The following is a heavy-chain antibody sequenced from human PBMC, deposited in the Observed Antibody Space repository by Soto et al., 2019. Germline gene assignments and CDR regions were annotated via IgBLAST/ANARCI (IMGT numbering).Heavy chain of an antibody. V-gene: IGHV3-23*01. CDR3: AKSAMVRGGGWFDP. Sequence: EVQLLESGGGLVQPGGSLRLSCAASRFTFSTYGMSWVRQAPGKGLEWVSDISGSGGNTYYADSVKGRFTISRDNSKNTLYLQMHSLRAEDTAVYYCAKSAMVRGGGWFDPWGQGTLVTVSS. CDR2: ISGSGGNT. J-gene: IGHJ5*02. CDR1: RFTFSTYG. D-gene: IGHD3-10*01.